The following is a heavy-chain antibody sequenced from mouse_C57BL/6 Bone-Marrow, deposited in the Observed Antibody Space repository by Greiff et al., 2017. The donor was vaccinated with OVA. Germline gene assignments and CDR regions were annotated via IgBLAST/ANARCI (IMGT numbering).Heavy chain of an antibody. CDR3: AVLRRAYYFDY. V-gene: IGHV1-69*01. Sequence: QVQLQQPGAELVMPGASVKLSCKASGYTFTSYWMHWVKQRPGQGLEWIGEIDPSDSYTNYNQKFKGKSTLTVDKSSSTAYMQLSSLTSEDSAVYYCAVLRRAYYFDYWGQGTTLTVSS. CDR1: GYTFTSYW. J-gene: IGHJ2*01. CDR2: IDPSDSYT. D-gene: IGHD2-4*01.